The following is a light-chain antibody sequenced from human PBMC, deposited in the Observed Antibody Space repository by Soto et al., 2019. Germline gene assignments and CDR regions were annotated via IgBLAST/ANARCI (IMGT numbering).Light chain of an antibody. Sequence: DIQMTQSPSTLSASVGDRVTITCRSSQSLRNLLDWYLQKPGKAPKLLIYWASALERGVPSRFTGSGSGTEFTLTISRLQPDDFAIYFCQQYNTDSHTFGQGTKVDIK. J-gene: IGKJ2*01. CDR1: QSLRNL. V-gene: IGKV1-5*03. CDR2: WAS. CDR3: QQYNTDSHT.